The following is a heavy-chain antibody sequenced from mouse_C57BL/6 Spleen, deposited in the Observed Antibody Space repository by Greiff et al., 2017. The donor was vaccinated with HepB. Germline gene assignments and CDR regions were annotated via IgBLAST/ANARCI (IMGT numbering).Heavy chain of an antibody. CDR1: GYTFTSYW. CDR3: AREAPILGYFDY. CDR2: IDPSDSYT. Sequence: QVQLQQPGAELVMPGASVKLSCKASGYTFTSYWMHWVKQRPGQGLEWIGEIDPSDSYTNYNQKFKGKSTLTVDKSSSTAYMQLSSLTSEDSAVYYCAREAPILGYFDYWGQGTTLTVSS. J-gene: IGHJ2*01. V-gene: IGHV1-69*01. D-gene: IGHD1-1*01.